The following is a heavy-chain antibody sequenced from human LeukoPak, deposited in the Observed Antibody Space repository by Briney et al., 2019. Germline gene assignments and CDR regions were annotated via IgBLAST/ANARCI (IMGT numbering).Heavy chain of an antibody. CDR2: ISGSGGHT. D-gene: IGHD5-24*01. CDR3: AKGGEATMRDGYNYYYYYMEV. CDR1: GITLSSHD. J-gene: IGHJ6*03. Sequence: PGGSLRLSCATSGITLSSHDMSWVRQAPGKGLEWVSLISGSGGHTYYGDSVKGRFTISRDNSKNTFYLQMNSLRADDTAVYYCAKGGEATMRDGYNYYYYYMEVWGKGTTVTVSS. V-gene: IGHV3-23*01.